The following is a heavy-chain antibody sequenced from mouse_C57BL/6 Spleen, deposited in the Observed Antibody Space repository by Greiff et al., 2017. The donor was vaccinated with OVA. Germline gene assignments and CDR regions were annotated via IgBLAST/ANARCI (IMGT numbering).Heavy chain of an antibody. D-gene: IGHD1-1*01. Sequence: QVQLQQPGAELVRPGSSVKLSCKASGYTFTSYWMHWVKQRPIQGLEWIGNIDPSDSETHYNQKFKDKATLTVDKSSSTAYMQLSSLTSEDSAVYYGARSSTVAYAMDYWGQGTSVTVSS. CDR2: IDPSDSET. CDR3: ARSSTVAYAMDY. V-gene: IGHV1-52*01. CDR1: GYTFTSYW. J-gene: IGHJ4*01.